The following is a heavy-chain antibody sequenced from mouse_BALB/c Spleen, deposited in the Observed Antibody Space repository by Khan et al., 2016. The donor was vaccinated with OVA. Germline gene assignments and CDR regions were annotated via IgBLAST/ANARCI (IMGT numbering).Heavy chain of an antibody. CDR3: ARGLRQYYYAMDY. J-gene: IGHJ4*01. Sequence: EVELVESGGGLVQPGGSLKLSCAASGFDFSRDWMSWVRQAPGKGIEWIGEINPDSSTINYTPSLKDKFIISRDNAKNTLYLQMRKVRSEDTAAYYCARGLRQYYYAMDYWGQGTSVTVSS. CDR2: INPDSSTI. D-gene: IGHD2-2*01. CDR1: GFDFSRDW. V-gene: IGHV4-1*02.